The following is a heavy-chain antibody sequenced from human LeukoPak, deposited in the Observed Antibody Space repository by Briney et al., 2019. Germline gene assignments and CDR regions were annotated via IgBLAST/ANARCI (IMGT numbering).Heavy chain of an antibody. D-gene: IGHD6-6*01. Sequence: GASVKVSCKASGYTFTSYGISWVRQASGQGLEWMGWISAYNGNTNYAQKLQGRVTMTTDTSTSTAYMELRSLRSDDTAVYYCARDPLVLGGKNWFDPWGQGTLVTVSS. CDR3: ARDPLVLGGKNWFDP. V-gene: IGHV1-18*01. CDR2: ISAYNGNT. CDR1: GYTFTSYG. J-gene: IGHJ5*02.